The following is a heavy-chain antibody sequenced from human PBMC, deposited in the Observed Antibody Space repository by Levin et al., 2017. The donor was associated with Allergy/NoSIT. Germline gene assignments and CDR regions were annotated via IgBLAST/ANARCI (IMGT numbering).Heavy chain of an antibody. J-gene: IGHJ5*02. CDR2: MNPNSGNT. CDR3: ARKLLSKVFTLDP. V-gene: IGHV1-8*01. D-gene: IGHD2-8*01. Sequence: ASVKVSCKASGYTFTSYDINWVRQATGQGLEWMGWMNPNSGNTGYAQKFQGRVTMTRNTSISTAYMELSSLRSEDTAVYYCARKLLSKVFTLDPWGQGTLVTVSS. CDR1: GYTFTSYD.